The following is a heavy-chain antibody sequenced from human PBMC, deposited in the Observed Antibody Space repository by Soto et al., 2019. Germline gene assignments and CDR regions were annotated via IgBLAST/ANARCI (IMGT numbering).Heavy chain of an antibody. CDR2: ISGSGSST. CDR1: GFTFSSSV. D-gene: IGHD3-10*01. V-gene: IGHV3-23*01. J-gene: IGHJ4*02. Sequence: EVQLLESGGGLVQPGGSLRLSCVASGFTFSSSVMNWVRQAPGRGLEWVSGISGSGSSTDYAHSVRGRFTISRDNSKNTLYLQMSSLGAADTAVYYCPKGAGGSGPIRLDYCGQGTLVSVSS. CDR3: PKGAGGSGPIRLDY.